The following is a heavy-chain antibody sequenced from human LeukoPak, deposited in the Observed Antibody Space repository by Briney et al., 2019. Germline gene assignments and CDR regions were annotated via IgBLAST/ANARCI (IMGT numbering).Heavy chain of an antibody. CDR2: FSGSGDST. D-gene: IGHD5-12*01. Sequence: GGSLRLSCAASGFTFSRYAMSWVRQAPGKGLEWVSTFSGSGDSTYYADSVKGRFTISRDNSKNTLYLQMNSLRAEDAAVYYCAKAGSLATPPPYYFDYWGQGTLVTVSS. CDR1: GFTFSRYA. CDR3: AKAGSLATPPPYYFDY. J-gene: IGHJ4*02. V-gene: IGHV3-23*01.